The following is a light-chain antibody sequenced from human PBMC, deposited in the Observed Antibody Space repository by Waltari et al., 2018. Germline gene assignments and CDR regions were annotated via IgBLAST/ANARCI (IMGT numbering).Light chain of an antibody. CDR3: QQYYNTPFT. CDR1: QIVLYSSNNKNY. Sequence: DIVMTQSPDSLAVSLGERATINCKSSQIVLYSSNNKNYLTWYQKKPGQPPKLLIYWASTRESGVPDRFSGSGSGTDFTLTISSLQAEDVAVYYCQQYYNTPFTFGPGTKVDVK. CDR2: WAS. J-gene: IGKJ3*01. V-gene: IGKV4-1*01.